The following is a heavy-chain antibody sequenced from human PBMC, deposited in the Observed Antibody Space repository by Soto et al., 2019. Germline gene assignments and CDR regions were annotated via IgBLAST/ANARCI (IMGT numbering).Heavy chain of an antibody. CDR1: GFTFSSYW. Sequence: GSLRLSCAASGFTFSSYWMSWVRQAPGKGLEWVANIKQDGSEKYYVDSVKGRFTISRDNAKNSLYLQMNSLRAEDTAVYYCARADYYDSSGYYHDYWGQGTLVTVSS. V-gene: IGHV3-7*05. D-gene: IGHD3-22*01. CDR2: IKQDGSEK. J-gene: IGHJ4*02. CDR3: ARADYYDSSGYYHDY.